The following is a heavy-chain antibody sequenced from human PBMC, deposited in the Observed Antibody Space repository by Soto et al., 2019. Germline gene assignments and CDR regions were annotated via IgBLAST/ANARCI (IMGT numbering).Heavy chain of an antibody. V-gene: IGHV1-24*01. Sequence: GASVKVSCKVSGYTLTELSMHWVRQAPGKGLEWMGGFDPEDGETIYAQKFQGRVTMTEDTSTDTAYMELSSLRSEDTAVYYCATGQAGASYFDYWGQGPLVTVSS. J-gene: IGHJ4*02. D-gene: IGHD1-26*01. CDR3: ATGQAGASYFDY. CDR1: GYTLTELS. CDR2: FDPEDGET.